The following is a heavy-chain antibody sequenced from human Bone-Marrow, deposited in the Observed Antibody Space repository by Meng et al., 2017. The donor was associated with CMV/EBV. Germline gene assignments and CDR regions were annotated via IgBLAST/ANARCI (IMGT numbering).Heavy chain of an antibody. V-gene: IGHV5-51*01. CDR3: AGGPLRYFDWLLRYDAFDI. CDR1: GHSFTNYW. D-gene: IGHD3-9*01. Sequence: KVSCKGSGHSFTNYWIGWVRQMPGKGLEWMGIIYPGDSDTRYSPSFQGQVTIPADKSISTAYLQWSSLKASDTAMYYCAGGPLRYFDWLLRYDAFDIWGQGTMVTVSS. CDR2: IYPGDSDT. J-gene: IGHJ3*02.